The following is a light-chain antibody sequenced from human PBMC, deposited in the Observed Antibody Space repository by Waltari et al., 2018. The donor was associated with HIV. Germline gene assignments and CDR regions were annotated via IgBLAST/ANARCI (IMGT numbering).Light chain of an antibody. V-gene: IGLV3-21*02. Sequence: YVLTQPPSVSVAPGQTARITCGGNKIGSKSVHWYQQKTGQAPVLVVYDDSDRPSGIPERFAGSNSGNTATLTISRVEAGDEADYYCQVWDSSSDHVVFGGGTKLTVL. J-gene: IGLJ2*01. CDR1: KIGSKS. CDR3: QVWDSSSDHVV. CDR2: DDS.